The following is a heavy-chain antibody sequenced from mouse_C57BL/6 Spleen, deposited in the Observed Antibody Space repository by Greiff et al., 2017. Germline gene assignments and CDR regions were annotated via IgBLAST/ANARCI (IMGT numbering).Heavy chain of an antibody. CDR3: ARGEYGNVAMDY. D-gene: IGHD2-1*01. CDR1: GYAFSSSW. CDR2: IYPGDGDT. V-gene: IGHV1-82*01. J-gene: IGHJ4*01. Sequence: QVQLQQSGPELVKPGASVKISCKASGYAFSSSWMNWVKQRPGKGLEWIGRIYPGDGDTNYNGKFKGKATLTADKSSSTAYMQLSSLTSEDSAVYFCARGEYGNVAMDYWGQGTSVTVSS.